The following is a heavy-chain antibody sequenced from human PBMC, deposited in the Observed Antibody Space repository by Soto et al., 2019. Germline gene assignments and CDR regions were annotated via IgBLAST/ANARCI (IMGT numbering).Heavy chain of an antibody. J-gene: IGHJ4*02. D-gene: IGHD5-18*01. CDR2: IKQDGSEK. V-gene: IGHV3-7*01. Sequence: EVQLLESGGGLVQPGGSLRLSCAASGFTFSSYWMSWVRQAPGKGLEWVANIKQDGSEKYYVDSVKGRFTISRDNAKNSLYLPLNSLRAEDTAVYSCARERGGVRGYSYGPRWGQGTLVTVSS. CDR3: ARERGGVRGYSYGPR. CDR1: GFTFSSYW.